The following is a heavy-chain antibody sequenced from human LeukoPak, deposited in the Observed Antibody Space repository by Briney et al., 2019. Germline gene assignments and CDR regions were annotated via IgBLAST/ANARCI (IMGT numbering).Heavy chain of an antibody. CDR2: ISSSSSYI. Sequence: GGSLRLSCAASGFTFSSYWMSWVRQAPGKGLEWVSSISSSSSYIYYADSVKGRFTISRDNAKNSLYLQMNSLRAEDTAVYYCARGSSSSGNYFDYWGQGTLVTVSS. J-gene: IGHJ4*02. CDR3: ARGSSSSGNYFDY. V-gene: IGHV3-21*01. D-gene: IGHD6-6*01. CDR1: GFTFSSYW.